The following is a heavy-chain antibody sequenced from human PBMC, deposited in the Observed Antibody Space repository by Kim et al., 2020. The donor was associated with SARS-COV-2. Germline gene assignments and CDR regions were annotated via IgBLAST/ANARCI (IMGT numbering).Heavy chain of an antibody. CDR2: IIPIFGTA. V-gene: IGHV1-69*13. Sequence: SVKVSCKASGGTFSSYAISWVRQAPGQGLEWMGGIIPIFGTANYAQKFQGRVTITADESTSTAYMELSSLRSEDTAVYYCARDRYSEGGCVDYWGQGTLVTVSS. J-gene: IGHJ4*02. CDR1: GGTFSSYA. D-gene: IGHD3-9*01. CDR3: ARDRYSEGGCVDY.